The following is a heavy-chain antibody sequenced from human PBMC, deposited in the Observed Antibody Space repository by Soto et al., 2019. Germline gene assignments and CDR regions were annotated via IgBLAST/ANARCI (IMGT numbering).Heavy chain of an antibody. J-gene: IGHJ5*02. CDR3: AREGKSSYYDSSGYYHNWFDP. D-gene: IGHD3-22*01. Sequence: ASETLSLTCTVSGGSVSSGSYYWSWIRQPPGKGLEWIGYIYYSGSTNYNPSLKSRVTISVDTSKNQFSLKLSSVTAADTAVHYCAREGKSSYYDSSGYYHNWFDPWGQGTLVTVSS. CDR1: GGSVSSGSYY. CDR2: IYYSGST. V-gene: IGHV4-61*01.